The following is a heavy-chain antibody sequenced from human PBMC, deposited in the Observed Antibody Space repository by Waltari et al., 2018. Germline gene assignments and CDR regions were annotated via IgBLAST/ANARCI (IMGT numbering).Heavy chain of an antibody. D-gene: IGHD6-13*01. CDR1: GGTFSSYA. V-gene: IGHV1-69*05. CDR2: IIPIFGTA. J-gene: IGHJ6*02. Sequence: QVQLVQSGAEAKKPGSSVKVSCKASGGTFSSYAISLVQLAPGQGLEWMGGIIPIFGTANYAQKFQGRVTITTDESTSTAYMELSSLRSEDTAVYYCARVIARDYDYYYGMDVWGQGTTVTVSS. CDR3: ARVIARDYDYYYGMDV.